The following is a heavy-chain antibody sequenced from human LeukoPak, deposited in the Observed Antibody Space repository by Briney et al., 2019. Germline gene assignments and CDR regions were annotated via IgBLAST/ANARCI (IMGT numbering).Heavy chain of an antibody. V-gene: IGHV4-39*07. Sequence: PSETLSLTCTVSGGSISSGDYYWSWIRQPPGKGLEWIGEINHSGSTNYNPSLKSRVTISVDTSKNQFSLKLSSVTAADTAVYYCARSWVVPAATLDYWGQGTLVTVSS. CDR3: ARSWVVPAATLDY. D-gene: IGHD2-2*01. CDR1: GGSISSGDYY. J-gene: IGHJ4*02. CDR2: INHSGST.